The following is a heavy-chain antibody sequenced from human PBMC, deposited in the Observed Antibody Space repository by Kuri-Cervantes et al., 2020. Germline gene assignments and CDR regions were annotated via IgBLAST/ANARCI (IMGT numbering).Heavy chain of an antibody. V-gene: IGHV2-5*01. Sequence: SGPTLGKPTQTLTLTCTFSGFSLSTSGVGVGWIRQPPGKALEWLALIYCNDDKRDSTSLKSRITITKDNSKNQVVLTMTNMDPVDTATYYCAHSMYSSSPFDYWGQGTLVTVSS. J-gene: IGHJ4*02. D-gene: IGHD6-13*01. CDR1: GFSLSTSGVG. CDR3: AHSMYSSSPFDY. CDR2: IYCNDDK.